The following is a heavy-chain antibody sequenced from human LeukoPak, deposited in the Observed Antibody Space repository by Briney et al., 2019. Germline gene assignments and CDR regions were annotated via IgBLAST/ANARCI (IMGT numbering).Heavy chain of an antibody. J-gene: IGHJ4*02. Sequence: GGSLRLSCAASGFTLTIYWMSWVRQAPGKGLEWVGRIRSKANSYATAYAASVKGRFTISRDDSKNTAYLQMNSLRAEDTAVYYCAKDLSYIGFGYWGQGTLVTVSS. D-gene: IGHD2-15*01. CDR1: GFTLTIYW. V-gene: IGHV3-73*01. CDR2: IRSKANSYAT. CDR3: AKDLSYIGFGY.